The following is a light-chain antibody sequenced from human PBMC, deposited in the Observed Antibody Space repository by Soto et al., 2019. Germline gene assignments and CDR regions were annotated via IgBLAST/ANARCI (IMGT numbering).Light chain of an antibody. CDR3: QQYYNWPPWT. CDR2: GAS. Sequence: EIVMTQSPATLSVSPGERATLSCRASQSVSSTLAWYQQKPGQAPRLLIYGASTRATGIPARFTGSGSGTELTLTISSLQSEDFAVYYCQQYYNWPPWTFGQGTKVEIK. V-gene: IGKV3-15*01. J-gene: IGKJ1*01. CDR1: QSVSST.